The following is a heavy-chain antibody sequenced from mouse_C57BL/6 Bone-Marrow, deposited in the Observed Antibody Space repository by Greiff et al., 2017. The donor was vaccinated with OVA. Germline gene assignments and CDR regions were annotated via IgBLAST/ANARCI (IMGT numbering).Heavy chain of an antibody. J-gene: IGHJ4*01. CDR2: INYDGSST. V-gene: IGHV5-16*01. D-gene: IGHD1-1*01. Sequence: EVQLVESEGGLVQPGSSMKLSCTASGFTFSDYYMAWVRQVPEKGLEWVANINYDGSSTYYLDSLKSRFIISRDNAKNILYLQMSSLKSEDTATYYCARENYYGSSHYAMDYWGQGTSVTVSS. CDR3: ARENYYGSSHYAMDY. CDR1: GFTFSDYY.